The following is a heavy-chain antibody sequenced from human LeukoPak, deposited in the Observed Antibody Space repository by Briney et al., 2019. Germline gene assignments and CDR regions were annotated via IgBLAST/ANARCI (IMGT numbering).Heavy chain of an antibody. CDR2: INYSGTT. D-gene: IGHD5-18*01. V-gene: IGHV4-34*01. CDR3: ARVGDTALAPSAW. CDR1: GGSFTYYY. Sequence: PSETLSLTCAVYGGSFTYYYWTWIRQPPGKGLEWIGEINYSGTTSYHSSLESRVTISINTSKNQVSLKLTSVTDADTAIYYCARVGDTALAPSAWWGQGTLVTVSS. J-gene: IGHJ4*02.